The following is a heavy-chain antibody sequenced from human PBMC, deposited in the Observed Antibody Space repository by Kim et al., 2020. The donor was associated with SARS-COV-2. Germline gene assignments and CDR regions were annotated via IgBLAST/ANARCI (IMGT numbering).Heavy chain of an antibody. Sequence: SETLSLTCTVSGGSISSGGYYWSWIRQHQGKGLEWIGYIYYSGSTYYNPSLKSRVTISVDTSKNQFTLKLSTVTAADTAVYYCAKGGTSFGVVMCPFDYWGQGTLVTVSS. J-gene: IGHJ4*02. CDR1: GGSISSGGYY. D-gene: IGHD3-3*01. CDR2: IYYSGST. CDR3: AKGGTSFGVVMCPFDY. V-gene: IGHV4-31*03.